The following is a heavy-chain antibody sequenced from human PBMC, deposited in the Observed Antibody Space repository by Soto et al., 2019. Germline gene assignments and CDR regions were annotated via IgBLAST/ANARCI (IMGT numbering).Heavy chain of an antibody. D-gene: IGHD2-15*01. J-gene: IGHJ4*02. CDR2: IYHSGST. Sequence: QVQLQESGPGLVKPSGTLSLTCAVSGGSISSTNWWSWVRQPPGKGLEWIGEIYHSGSTNYNPSLKSRVTISVAKSKNQFSLMLSSVTAADTAVYYCAREELGYCRGGSCYYFDYWGQGTLVTVSS. CDR1: GGSISSTNW. CDR3: AREELGYCRGGSCYYFDY. V-gene: IGHV4-4*02.